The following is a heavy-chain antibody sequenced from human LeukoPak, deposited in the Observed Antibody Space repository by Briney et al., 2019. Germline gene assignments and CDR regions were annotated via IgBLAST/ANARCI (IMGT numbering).Heavy chain of an antibody. Sequence: GGSLRLSCEVSGFNFWTYSMDWVRQAPGKGLQWVSYISAEGATIYYAEDVRGRFTISRDDAKNSLYLDMSNLRVDDTAVYYCARDRVGTKGDYWGQGTLVTVS. CDR3: ARDRVGTKGDY. D-gene: IGHD1-26*01. V-gene: IGHV3-48*01. CDR2: ISAEGATI. J-gene: IGHJ4*02. CDR1: GFNFWTYS.